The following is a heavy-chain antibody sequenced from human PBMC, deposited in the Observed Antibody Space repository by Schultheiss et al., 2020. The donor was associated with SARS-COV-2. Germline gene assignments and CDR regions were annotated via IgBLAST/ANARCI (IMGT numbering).Heavy chain of an antibody. D-gene: IGHD3-10*01. J-gene: IGHJ6*02. V-gene: IGHV3-23*01. Sequence: GESLKISCAASGFTFSSYAMSWVRQAPGKGLEWVSAISGSGGSTYYADSVKGRFTISRDNSKNTLYLQMNSLRAEDTAVYYCARDSWGSGSYYNDYYYYYYGKDVWGQGTTVTVAS. CDR2: ISGSGGST. CDR1: GFTFSSYA. CDR3: ARDSWGSGSYYNDYYYYYYGKDV.